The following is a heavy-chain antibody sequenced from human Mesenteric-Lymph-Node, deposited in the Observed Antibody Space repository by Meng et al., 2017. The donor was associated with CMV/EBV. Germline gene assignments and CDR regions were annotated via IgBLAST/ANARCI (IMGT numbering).Heavy chain of an antibody. V-gene: IGHV3-53*01. Sequence: GESLKISCAASGFTVSSNYLSWVRQAPGKGLEWVSVIYSGGSTYYADSVKGRFTISRDNSKNTLYLQMNSLRAEDTAVYYCARVRSWHRDPYFDYWGQGTLVTVSS. CDR3: ARVRSWHRDPYFDY. J-gene: IGHJ4*02. D-gene: IGHD6-13*01. CDR1: GFTVSSNY. CDR2: IYSGGST.